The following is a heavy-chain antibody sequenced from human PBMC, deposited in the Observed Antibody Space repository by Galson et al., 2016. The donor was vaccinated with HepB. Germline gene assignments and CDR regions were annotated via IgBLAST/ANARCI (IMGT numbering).Heavy chain of an antibody. Sequence: PALVKPPQTLTLTCTFSGFSLNTTGVGVAWIRQPPGKALEWLALIYWDEDKRYRPSLKSRLTITKDTSKNQVVLTMTNMDPVDTATYYCAHNRYYYGSGSYSDYWGQGTLVTVSS. CDR3: AHNRYYYGSGSYSDY. J-gene: IGHJ4*02. D-gene: IGHD3-10*01. CDR1: GFSLNTTGVG. CDR2: IYWDEDK. V-gene: IGHV2-5*02.